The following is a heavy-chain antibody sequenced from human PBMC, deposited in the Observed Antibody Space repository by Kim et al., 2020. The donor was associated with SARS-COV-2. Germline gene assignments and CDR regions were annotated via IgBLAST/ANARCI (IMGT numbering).Heavy chain of an antibody. Sequence: VKDRFTISRDISKNALYLQMNSLRAEDTAVYYCANPGGDFWSGYLNYFDYWGQGTLVTVSS. CDR3: ANPGGDFWSGYLNYFDY. V-gene: IGHV3-23*01. D-gene: IGHD3-3*01. J-gene: IGHJ4*02.